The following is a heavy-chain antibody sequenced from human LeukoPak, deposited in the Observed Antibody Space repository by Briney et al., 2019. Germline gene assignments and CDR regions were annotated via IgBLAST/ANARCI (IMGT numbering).Heavy chain of an antibody. D-gene: IGHD3-16*01. CDR2: ISYDGSNK. CDR1: GFTFSSYA. J-gene: IGHJ4*02. Sequence: GGSLRPSCAASGFTFSSYAMHWVRQAPGKGLEWVAVISYDGSNKYYADSVKGRFTISRDNSKNSLYLQMNSLRTEDTAVYYCARHGPSYYFDYWGQGTLVTVSS. V-gene: IGHV3-30-3*01. CDR3: ARHGPSYYFDY.